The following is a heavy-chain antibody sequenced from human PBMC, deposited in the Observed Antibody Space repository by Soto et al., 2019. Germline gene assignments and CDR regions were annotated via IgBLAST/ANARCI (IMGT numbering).Heavy chain of an antibody. CDR2: ISYDGSNK. D-gene: IGHD6-6*01. V-gene: IGHV3-30*18. CDR3: AKEGIAARRGALKAFDY. CDR1: GFTFSSYG. Sequence: GGSLRLSCAASGFTFSSYGMHWVRQAPGKGLEWVAVISYDGSNKYYADSVKGRFTISRDNSKNTLYLQMNSLRAEDTAVYYCAKEGIAARRGALKAFDYWGQGTLVTVSS. J-gene: IGHJ4*02.